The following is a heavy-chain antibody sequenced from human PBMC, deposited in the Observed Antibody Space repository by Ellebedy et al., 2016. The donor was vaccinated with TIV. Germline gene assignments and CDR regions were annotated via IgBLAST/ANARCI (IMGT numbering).Heavy chain of an antibody. CDR2: ISSSSSTI. CDR3: AREGNGGNSVVSDY. V-gene: IGHV3-48*02. Sequence: GGSLRLXCAASGFTFSSYSMNWVRQAPGKGLEWVSYISSSSSTIYYADSVKGRFTISRDNAKNSLYLQMNSLRDEDTAVYYCAREGNGGNSVVSDYWGQGTLVTVSS. CDR1: GFTFSSYS. D-gene: IGHD4-23*01. J-gene: IGHJ4*02.